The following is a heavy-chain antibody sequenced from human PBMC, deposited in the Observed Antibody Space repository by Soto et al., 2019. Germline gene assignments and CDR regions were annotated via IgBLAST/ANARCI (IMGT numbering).Heavy chain of an antibody. CDR3: ARGGVDDISGYYPPPFDY. CDR2: IWYDGSNK. CDR1: GFTFSSYG. D-gene: IGHD3-22*01. V-gene: IGHV3-33*01. J-gene: IGHJ4*02. Sequence: QVQLVESGGGVVQPGRSLRLSCAASGFTFSSYGMHWVRQAPGKGLEWVAVIWYDGSNKYYADSVKGRFTISRDNSKNTLYLQMNSRRAEDTAVYYCARGGVDDISGYYPPPFDYWGQGTLVTVSS.